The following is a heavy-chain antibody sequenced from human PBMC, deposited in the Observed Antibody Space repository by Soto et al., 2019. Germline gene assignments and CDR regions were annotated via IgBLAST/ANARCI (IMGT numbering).Heavy chain of an antibody. Sequence: GGSLRLSCAASGFTFSDYYMSWIRQAPGKGLEWVSYISSSGSTIYYADSVKGRFTISRDNAKNSLYLQMNSLRAEDTAVYYCARGPDSDYYGSGREDAFDIWGQGTMVTVSS. CDR1: GFTFSDYY. V-gene: IGHV3-11*01. D-gene: IGHD3-10*01. CDR3: ARGPDSDYYGSGREDAFDI. J-gene: IGHJ3*02. CDR2: ISSSGSTI.